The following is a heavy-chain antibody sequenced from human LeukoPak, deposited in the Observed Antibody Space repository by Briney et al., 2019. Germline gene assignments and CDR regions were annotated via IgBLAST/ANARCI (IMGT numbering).Heavy chain of an antibody. V-gene: IGHV1-2*02. CDR2: INPNSGGT. D-gene: IGHD1-26*01. CDR3: ARGGRLELLVYFYYYMDV. J-gene: IGHJ6*03. CDR1: GYIFSGHY. Sequence: ASVKVSCKASGYIFSGHYMHWVRQAPGQGLELMGWINPNSGGTNYAQKFQGRVTMTRDTSISTAYMELSRLRSDDTAVYYCARGGRLELLVYFYYYMDVWGKGTTVTVSS.